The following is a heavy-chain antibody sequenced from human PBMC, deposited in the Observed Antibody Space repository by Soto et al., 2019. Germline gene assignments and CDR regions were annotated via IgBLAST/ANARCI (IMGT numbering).Heavy chain of an antibody. V-gene: IGHV3-23*01. Sequence: GGSLRLSCAASGFTFSSYAMSWVRQAPGKGLEWVSAISGSGGSTYYADSVKGRFTISRDNSKNTLYLQMNSLRAEDTAVYYCAKGKRTHYYDSSGYSLLFDYWGQGTLVTVSS. J-gene: IGHJ4*02. CDR1: GFTFSSYA. CDR2: ISGSGGST. CDR3: AKGKRTHYYDSSGYSLLFDY. D-gene: IGHD3-22*01.